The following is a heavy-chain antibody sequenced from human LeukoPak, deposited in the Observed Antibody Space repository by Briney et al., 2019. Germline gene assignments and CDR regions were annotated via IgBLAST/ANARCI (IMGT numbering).Heavy chain of an antibody. Sequence: PGGSLRLSCAASGFTVSSNYMSWVRQAPGKGLECVSVIYSGGSTYYADSVKGRFTISRDNSKNTLYLQMNSLRAEDTAVYYCAILGYDYYFDYWGQGTLVTVSS. J-gene: IGHJ4*02. CDR2: IYSGGST. D-gene: IGHD1-20*01. V-gene: IGHV3-53*01. CDR3: AILGYDYYFDY. CDR1: GFTVSSNY.